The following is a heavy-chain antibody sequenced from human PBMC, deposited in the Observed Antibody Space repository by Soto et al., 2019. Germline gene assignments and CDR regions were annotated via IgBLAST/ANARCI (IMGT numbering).Heavy chain of an antibody. CDR3: ARDTSNRYSSSWYPGWFDP. J-gene: IGHJ5*02. Sequence: QVQLVQSGAEVKKPGASVKVSCKASGYTFTSYGISWVRQAPGQGLEWMGWISAYNGNTNYAQKLQGRVTMTTDTSTSTAYMELRSLRSDDTAVYYCARDTSNRYSSSWYPGWFDPWGQGTLVTVSS. CDR2: ISAYNGNT. V-gene: IGHV1-18*01. CDR1: GYTFTSYG. D-gene: IGHD6-13*01.